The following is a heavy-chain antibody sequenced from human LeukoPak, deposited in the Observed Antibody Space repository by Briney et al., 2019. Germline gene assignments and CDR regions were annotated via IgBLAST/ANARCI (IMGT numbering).Heavy chain of an antibody. V-gene: IGHV1-69*13. D-gene: IGHD3-3*01. CDR1: GGTFSSYA. Sequence: GASVKVSCKASGGTFSSYAISWVRQAPGQGLEWMGGIIPIFGTANYAQKFQGRVTITADESTSTAYMELSSLRSEDTAVYYCASKDYDFWSGPPDYWGQGTLVTVSS. J-gene: IGHJ4*02. CDR2: IIPIFGTA. CDR3: ASKDYDFWSGPPDY.